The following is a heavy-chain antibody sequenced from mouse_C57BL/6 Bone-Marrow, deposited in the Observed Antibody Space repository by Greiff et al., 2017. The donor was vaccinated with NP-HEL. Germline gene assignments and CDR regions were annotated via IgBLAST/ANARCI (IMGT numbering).Heavy chain of an antibody. Sequence: QVPLQPSFALLLQPGASVTLSCTSSVYTFTEYSIHCVKQRSVQGLAWIGWFYPGSGSITYNEKFKDKATLTADKSSSTVYMELSRLTSEDSAVYFCARHGGWPSYAMDYWGQGTSVTVSS. CDR2: FYPGSGSI. D-gene: IGHD2-3*01. CDR3: ARHGGWPSYAMDY. J-gene: IGHJ4*01. V-gene: IGHV1-62-2*01. CDR1: VYTFTEYS.